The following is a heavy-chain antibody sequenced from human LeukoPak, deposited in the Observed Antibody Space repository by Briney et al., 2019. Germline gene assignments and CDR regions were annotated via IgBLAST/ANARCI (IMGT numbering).Heavy chain of an antibody. CDR3: ARQNSSGWFDYSDY. J-gene: IGHJ4*02. CDR1: GFTFSDYY. CDR2: ISSSGSTI. D-gene: IGHD6-19*01. Sequence: PGGSLRLSCAASGFTFSDYYMSWIRQAPGKGLEWVSYISSSGSTIYYADSVKGRFTISRDNAKNSLYLQMNSLRAEDTAVYYCARQNSSGWFDYSDYWGQGTLVTVSS. V-gene: IGHV3-11*04.